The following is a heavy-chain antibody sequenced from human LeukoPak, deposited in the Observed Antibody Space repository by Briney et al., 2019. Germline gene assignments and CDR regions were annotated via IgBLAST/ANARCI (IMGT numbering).Heavy chain of an antibody. CDR3: ARDFPEERFGDSGWFDP. D-gene: IGHD3-10*01. V-gene: IGHV1-69*13. CDR2: IIPIFGTA. J-gene: IGHJ5*02. CDR1: GGTFSSYA. Sequence: SVKVSCKASGGTFSSYAISWVRQAPGQGLEWMGGIIPIFGTANYAQKFQGRVTITADESTSTAYMELSSLRSEDTAEYYCARDFPEERFGDSGWFDPWGQGTLVTVSS.